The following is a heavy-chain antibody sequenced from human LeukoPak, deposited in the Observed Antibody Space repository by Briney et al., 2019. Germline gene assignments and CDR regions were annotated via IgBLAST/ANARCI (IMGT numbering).Heavy chain of an antibody. CDR2: ISGSGGST. CDR3: AKGYFHFDY. V-gene: IGHV3-23*01. J-gene: IGHJ4*02. Sequence: PGGSLRLSCAVSGLTLSNVWMNWVRQAPGKGLEWVSAISGSGGSTYYADSVKGRFTISRDNSKNTLYLQMNSLRAEDTAVYYCAKGYFHFDYWGQGTLVTVSS. CDR1: GLTLSNVW. D-gene: IGHD1-26*01.